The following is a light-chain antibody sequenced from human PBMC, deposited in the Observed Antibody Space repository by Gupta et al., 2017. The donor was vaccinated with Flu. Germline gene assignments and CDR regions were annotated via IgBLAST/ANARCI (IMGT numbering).Light chain of an antibody. Sequence: DIQMTQSPSSLSASVGDRVTITCRASQSISSYLNWSQQKPGKAPKLLIYAASSLQSGVPSRFSGSGSGTDVTLTIISLQPEDFATYYCQQSYSTPFTFGPGTKADIK. J-gene: IGKJ3*01. V-gene: IGKV1-39*01. CDR1: QSISSY. CDR3: QQSYSTPFT. CDR2: AAS.